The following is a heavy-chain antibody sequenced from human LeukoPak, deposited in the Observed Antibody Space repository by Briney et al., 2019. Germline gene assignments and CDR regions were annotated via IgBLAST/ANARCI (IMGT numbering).Heavy chain of an antibody. CDR3: ARDSGIAVRYFDL. CDR1: GGSISSGAYS. CDR2: IYHSGST. V-gene: IGHV4-30-2*01. Sequence: PSETLSLTCGVSGGSISSGAYSWTWIRQPPGKGLEWIGYIYHSGSTYYSPSLKSRVTISGDGSKNQFSLKLSSVTAADTAVYYCARDSGIAVRYFDLWGRGTLVTVSS. D-gene: IGHD6-19*01. J-gene: IGHJ2*01.